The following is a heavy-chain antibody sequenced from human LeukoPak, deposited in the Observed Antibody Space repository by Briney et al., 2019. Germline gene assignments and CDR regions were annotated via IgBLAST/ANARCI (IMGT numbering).Heavy chain of an antibody. Sequence: GGSLRLSCAASGFTFSSYAMSWVRQAPGKGLEWVSAISGSGGSTYYADSVKGRFTISRDNSKNTLYLQMNSLRAEDTAVYYCAKVDWAIVVVPDSPVWGKGTTVTVSS. V-gene: IGHV3-23*01. CDR3: AKVDWAIVVVPDSPV. CDR2: ISGSGGST. D-gene: IGHD2-2*01. CDR1: GFTFSSYA. J-gene: IGHJ6*04.